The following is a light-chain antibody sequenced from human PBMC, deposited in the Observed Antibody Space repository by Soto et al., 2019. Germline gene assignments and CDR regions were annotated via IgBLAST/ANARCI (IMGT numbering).Light chain of an antibody. Sequence: EIVMTQSPATLSVSPGERATLSCRASPSVTSHLAWYQQKPGQAPRLLIYGESTRATGVPVRFSGSGSGAEFTHPISSLQSEDFAVYYCQQYNTWPYTFGQGTKLEI. V-gene: IGKV3-15*01. J-gene: IGKJ2*01. CDR2: GES. CDR1: PSVTSH. CDR3: QQYNTWPYT.